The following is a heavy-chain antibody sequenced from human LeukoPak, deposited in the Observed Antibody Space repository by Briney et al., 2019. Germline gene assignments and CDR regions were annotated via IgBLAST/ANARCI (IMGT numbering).Heavy chain of an antibody. CDR1: GGSISSGGYY. CDR2: IYHSGST. V-gene: IGHV4-30-2*01. CDR3: AGYGGYDAFDI. Sequence: PSQALSLTCTVSGGSISSGGYYWSWIRQPPGKGLEWIGYIYHSGSTYYNPSLKSRVTISVDRSKNQFSLKLSSVTAADTAVYYCAGYGGYDAFDIWGQGTMVTVSS. D-gene: IGHD3-16*01. J-gene: IGHJ3*02.